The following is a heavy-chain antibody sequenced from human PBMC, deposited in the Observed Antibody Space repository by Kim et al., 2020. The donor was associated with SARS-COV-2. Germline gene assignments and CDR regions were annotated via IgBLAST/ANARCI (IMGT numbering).Heavy chain of an antibody. Sequence: GGSLRLSCAASGFTVSSNYMSWVRQAPGKGLEWVSVIYSGGSTYYADSVKGRFTISRDNSKNTLYLQMNSLRAEDTAVYYCASTTYYYDSSGYHFDYWGQGTLVTVSS. CDR3: ASTTYYYDSSGYHFDY. D-gene: IGHD3-22*01. V-gene: IGHV3-53*01. J-gene: IGHJ4*02. CDR2: IYSGGST. CDR1: GFTVSSNY.